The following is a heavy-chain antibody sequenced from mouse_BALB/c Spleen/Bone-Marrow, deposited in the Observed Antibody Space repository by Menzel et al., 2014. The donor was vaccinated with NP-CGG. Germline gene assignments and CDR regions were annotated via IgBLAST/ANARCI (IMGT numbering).Heavy chain of an antibody. D-gene: IGHD2-14*01. CDR3: ARYYRYDFDY. J-gene: IGHJ2*01. CDR2: LPPYNGGP. CDR1: GYSFTAYT. Sequence: QLQQSGPALVPPGASMKLSCKASGYSFTAYTMPCVKLLLGKYLAWLGLLPPYNGGPSYNHQFKGMATLTVDKSSSTAYMELLSLTSEDSAVYYCARYYRYDFDYWGQGTTLTV. V-gene: IGHV1S135*01.